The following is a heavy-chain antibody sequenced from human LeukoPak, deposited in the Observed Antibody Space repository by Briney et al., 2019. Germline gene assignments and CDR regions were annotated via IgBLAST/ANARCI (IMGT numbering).Heavy chain of an antibody. CDR2: ITNDGSST. Sequence: PGGSLRLSCAASGLTFSSHWMHWVRQAPGKGLVWVSRITNDGSSTTYADSVKGRFTISRDSAKNFLYLQMNSLRAEDTAVYYCERGVPYDSWSGPHYSDYWGQGTLVTVSS. V-gene: IGHV3-74*01. CDR3: ERGVPYDSWSGPHYSDY. D-gene: IGHD3-3*01. CDR1: GLTFSSHW. J-gene: IGHJ4*02.